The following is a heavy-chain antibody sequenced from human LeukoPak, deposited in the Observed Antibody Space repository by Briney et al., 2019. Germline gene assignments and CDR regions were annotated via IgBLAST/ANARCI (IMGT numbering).Heavy chain of an antibody. J-gene: IGHJ4*02. CDR1: GYTFTSYA. CDR3: GRSDNGDYGITY. CDR2: INAGNGNT. D-gene: IGHD4-17*01. V-gene: IGHV1-3*01. Sequence: PEASVKVSCKASGYTFTSYAMYWVRQAPGQRLEWMGWINAGNGNTKYSQKFQGRVTITRDTSASTVYMELTSLRSEDTAVYYCGRSDNGDYGITYWGQGTLVTVSS.